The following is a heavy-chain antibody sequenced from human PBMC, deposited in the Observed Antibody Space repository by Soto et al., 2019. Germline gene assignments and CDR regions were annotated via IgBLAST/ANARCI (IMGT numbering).Heavy chain of an antibody. D-gene: IGHD3-10*01. CDR2: ISYDGSNK. CDR1: GLTFSSYG. J-gene: IGHJ5*02. V-gene: IGHV3-30*18. CDR3: AKDPLRYGSGSYGKDWFDP. Sequence: GGSLRLSCAASGLTFSSYGMHWVRQAPGKGLEWVAVISYDGSNKYYADSVKGRFTISRDNSKNTLYLQMNSLRAEDTAVYYCAKDPLRYGSGSYGKDWFDPWGQGTLVTAPQ.